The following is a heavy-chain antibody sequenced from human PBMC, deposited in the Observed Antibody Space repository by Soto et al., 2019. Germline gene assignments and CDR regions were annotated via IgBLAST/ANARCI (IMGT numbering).Heavy chain of an antibody. CDR2: IYYSGST. Sequence: PSETLSLTCTVSGGSISSSSYYWGWIRQPPGKGLEWIGSIYYSGSTYYNPSLKSRLAISVDKSKSQFSLNLSSVTAADTAIYYCASLKQVASKLYLDSWGPGALVTVSS. J-gene: IGHJ4*02. CDR1: GGSISSSSYY. D-gene: IGHD2-15*01. CDR3: ASLKQVASKLYLDS. V-gene: IGHV4-39*07.